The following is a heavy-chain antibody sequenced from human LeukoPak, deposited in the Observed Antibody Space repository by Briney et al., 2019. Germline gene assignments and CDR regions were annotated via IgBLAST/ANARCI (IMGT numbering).Heavy chain of an antibody. CDR2: IKQDGSEK. Sequence: GGSLRLSCAASGFTFSNYWMTWVRQAPGKGLEWVANIKQDGSEKYYVDSVKGRFTISRDNAKNSLYLQMNSLRAEDTAAYYCARVTGTDYIWGSYRYWGQGTLVTVSS. V-gene: IGHV3-7*01. CDR3: ARVTGTDYIWGSYRY. J-gene: IGHJ4*02. D-gene: IGHD3-16*02. CDR1: GFTFSNYW.